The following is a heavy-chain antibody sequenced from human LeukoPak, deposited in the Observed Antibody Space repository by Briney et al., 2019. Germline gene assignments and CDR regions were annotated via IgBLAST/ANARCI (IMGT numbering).Heavy chain of an antibody. V-gene: IGHV3-7*01. CDR3: ARIGYSSSSIDY. D-gene: IGHD6-13*01. Sequence: PGGSLRLSCAASGFTFSWYWMSWVRQAPGKGLEWVANIKEDRSIKYYVDSVKGRLTISRDNAKSSLYLQVNSLRAEDTALYYCARIGYSSSSIDYWGQGTLVTVSS. CDR2: IKEDRSIK. CDR1: GFTFSWYW. J-gene: IGHJ4*02.